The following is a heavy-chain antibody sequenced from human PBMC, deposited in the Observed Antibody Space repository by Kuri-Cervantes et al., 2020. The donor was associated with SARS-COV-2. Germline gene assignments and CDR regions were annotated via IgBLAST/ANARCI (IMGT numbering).Heavy chain of an antibody. CDR3: AKVLYGDHDAFDI. D-gene: IGHD4/OR15-4a*01. CDR1: GFTFSGHW. CDR2: INPDGSYT. J-gene: IGHJ3*02. Sequence: GESLKISCAASGFTFSGHWIHWVRQAPGKGLVWVSRINPDGSYTNNADSVKGRFTISRDNSKNTLYLQMNSLSAEDTALYYCAKVLYGDHDAFDIWGQGTTVTVSS. V-gene: IGHV3-74*01.